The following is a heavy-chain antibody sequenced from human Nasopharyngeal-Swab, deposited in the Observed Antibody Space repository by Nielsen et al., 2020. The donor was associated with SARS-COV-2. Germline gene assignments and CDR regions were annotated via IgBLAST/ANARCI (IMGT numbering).Heavy chain of an antibody. V-gene: IGHV4-31*02. D-gene: IGHD2-15*01. J-gene: IGHJ6*03. CDR2: IYYSGST. Sequence: PGKGLEWIGYIYYSGSTYYNPSLKSRVTISVDTPKNQFSLKLSPVTAADTAVYYCAREGYCSGGSRYSGRPYYYYYMDVWGKGTTVTVSS. CDR3: AREGYCSGGSRYSGRPYYYYYMDV.